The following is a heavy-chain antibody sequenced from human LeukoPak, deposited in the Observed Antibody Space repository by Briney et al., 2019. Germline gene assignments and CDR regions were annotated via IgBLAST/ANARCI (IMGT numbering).Heavy chain of an antibody. CDR3: ASKRGAVLPPDDY. D-gene: IGHD1-14*01. CDR2: IYYSGST. CDR1: GGSISSYY. V-gene: IGHV4-59*01. Sequence: PSETLSLTCTVSGGSISSYYWSWIRQPPGKGLEWIGYIYYSGSTNYNPSLKSRVTISVDTSKNQFSLKLSSVTAADTAVYYCASKRGAVLPPDDYWGQGTLVTVPS. J-gene: IGHJ4*02.